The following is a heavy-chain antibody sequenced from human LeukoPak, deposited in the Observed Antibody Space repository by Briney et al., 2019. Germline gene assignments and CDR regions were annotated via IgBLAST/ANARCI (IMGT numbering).Heavy chain of an antibody. CDR1: GFTFSSYW. D-gene: IGHD3-3*01. V-gene: IGHV3-7*01. CDR2: IKYDGSEN. CDR3: ARDTLSGVLIGPRMDV. Sequence: GGSLRLSCAASGFTFSSYWMSWVRQAPVKGLEWVAIIKYDGSENYCVGSVKGRFTISRDNVRNSLYLQMNSLRAEDTAVYYCARDTLSGVLIGPRMDVWGQGTTVTVSS. J-gene: IGHJ6*02.